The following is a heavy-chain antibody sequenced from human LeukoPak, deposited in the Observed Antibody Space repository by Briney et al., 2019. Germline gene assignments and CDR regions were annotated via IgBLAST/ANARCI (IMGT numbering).Heavy chain of an antibody. Sequence: GASVKVSCKPSGYTFTSFGISWVRQAPGQGLEWMGWIGAYNADTNYAQKFQGRVTMTTDTSTSTAYMDLRSLRSDDTAVYYCTRDHCRGDNCPSFDYWGQGTLVTVSS. D-gene: IGHD2-15*01. CDR1: GYTFTSFG. V-gene: IGHV1-18*04. CDR2: IGAYNADT. CDR3: TRDHCRGDNCPSFDY. J-gene: IGHJ4*02.